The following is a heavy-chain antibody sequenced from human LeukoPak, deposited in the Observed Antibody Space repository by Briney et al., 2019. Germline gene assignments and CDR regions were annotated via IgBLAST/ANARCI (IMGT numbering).Heavy chain of an antibody. CDR3: ARRRSSYFDY. CDR2: INYSGST. Sequence: SETLSLTCTVSGGSISSSSYNWGWIRQPPGKGLEWIGSINYSGSTYYNPSLKSRVTISVDTSKNQYSLKLSSVTAADTAVYYCARRRSSYFDYSGQGTLVTVSS. CDR1: GGSISSSSYN. J-gene: IGHJ4*02. V-gene: IGHV4-39*01.